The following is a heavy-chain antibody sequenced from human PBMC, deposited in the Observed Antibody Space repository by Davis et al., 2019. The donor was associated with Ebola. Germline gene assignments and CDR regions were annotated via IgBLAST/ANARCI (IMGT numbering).Heavy chain of an antibody. J-gene: IGHJ6*02. CDR2: INAGNGNT. CDR1: GYTFTSYG. D-gene: IGHD3-22*01. Sequence: AASVKVSCKASGYTFTSYGISWVRQAPGQGLEWMGWINAGNGNTKYSQKFQGRVTITRDTSASTAYMELSSLRSEDTAVYYCARRSNYCDSSAQYYYYYGMDVWGQGTTVTVSS. CDR3: ARRSNYCDSSAQYYYYYGMDV. V-gene: IGHV1-3*01.